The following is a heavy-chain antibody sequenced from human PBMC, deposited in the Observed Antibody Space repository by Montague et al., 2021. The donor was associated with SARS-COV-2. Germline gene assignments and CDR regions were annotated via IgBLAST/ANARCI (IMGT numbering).Heavy chain of an antibody. CDR3: ASLTLGYCSSTSCNSDWFDP. V-gene: IGHV4-34*01. J-gene: IGHJ5*02. CDR2: INHSGST. CDR1: GGSFSGYY. Sequence: SETLSLTCAVYGGSFSGYYWSWIRQPPGKGLEWIGEINHSGSTNYNPSLKSRSTISVDTSTNKFSLKLNSVTAADTDVDYCASLTLGYCSSTSCNSDWFDPGGKGPWVTVPP. D-gene: IGHD2-2*02.